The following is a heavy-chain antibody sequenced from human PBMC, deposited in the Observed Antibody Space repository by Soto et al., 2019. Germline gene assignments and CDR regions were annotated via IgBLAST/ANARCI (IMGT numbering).Heavy chain of an antibody. J-gene: IGHJ6*02. CDR1: GGTFSTYG. V-gene: IGHV1-69*18. CDR3: ARVVMTTVPASFYYGLDV. D-gene: IGHD4-4*01. CDR2: IIPLIGTA. Sequence: QVQLVQSGAEVRKPGSSVTVSCKASGGTFSTYGITWVRQAPGQGLEWMGNIIPLIGTANYAQRFRGRVTITADESTTTDYMDLTSLRSEDTAVYYCARVVMTTVPASFYYGLDVWGQGTTVTVSS.